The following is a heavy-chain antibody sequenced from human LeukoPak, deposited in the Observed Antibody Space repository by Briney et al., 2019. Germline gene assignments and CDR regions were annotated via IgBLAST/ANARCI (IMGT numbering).Heavy chain of an antibody. Sequence: GGSLRLSCAASVFTFSSIAMSWVRQAPWKGREWVSASRSNGETAYNVGSVKGRFTTSRDKARQTLYLQMNSLRVEDTAIYYCAKGQEVDDGVFDSWGQGTLVTVSS. CDR2: SRSNGETA. D-gene: IGHD1-1*01. V-gene: IGHV3-23*01. J-gene: IGHJ4*02. CDR3: AKGQEVDDGVFDS. CDR1: VFTFSSIA.